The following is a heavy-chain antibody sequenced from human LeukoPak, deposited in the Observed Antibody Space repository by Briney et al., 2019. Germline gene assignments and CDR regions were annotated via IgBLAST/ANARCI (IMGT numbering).Heavy chain of an antibody. CDR3: AKGLIGVPAAIGNWFDP. CDR2: ISGSGGST. J-gene: IGHJ5*02. Sequence: GGSLRLSCAASGFTFSSYAMSWVRQAPGKGLEWVSAISGSGGSTYYADSVEGRFTISRDNSKNTLYLQMNSLRAEDTAVYYCAKGLIGVPAAIGNWFDPWGQGTLVTVSS. V-gene: IGHV3-23*01. CDR1: GFTFSSYA. D-gene: IGHD2-2*01.